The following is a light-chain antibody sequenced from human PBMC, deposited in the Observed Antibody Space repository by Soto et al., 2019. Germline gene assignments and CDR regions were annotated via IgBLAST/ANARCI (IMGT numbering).Light chain of an antibody. Sequence: EIVLTLSLGTLSLSPGERATLSCRASQSVSNNYLAWYQQKPGQAPRLLIYGASSRATGIPDRFSGGGSGTDFTLTISRLETEDLAVYYCQQFSSYPLTFGGGTKGDIK. CDR1: QSVSNNY. CDR3: QQFSSYPLT. CDR2: GAS. J-gene: IGKJ4*01. V-gene: IGKV3-20*01.